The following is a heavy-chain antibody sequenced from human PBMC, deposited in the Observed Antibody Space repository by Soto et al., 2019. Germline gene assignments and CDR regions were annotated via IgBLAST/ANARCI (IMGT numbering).Heavy chain of an antibody. CDR1: GFTFSSYD. CDR2: ISGSGGST. D-gene: IGHD5-18*01. J-gene: IGHJ5*02. Sequence: GGSLRLSCAASGFTFSSYDMSWVRQAPGKGLEWVSAISGSGGSTYYADSVKGRFTISRDNSKNTLYLQMNSLRAEDTAVYYCAKEGYSYGYYNWFDPWGQGTLVTVSS. V-gene: IGHV3-23*01. CDR3: AKEGYSYGYYNWFDP.